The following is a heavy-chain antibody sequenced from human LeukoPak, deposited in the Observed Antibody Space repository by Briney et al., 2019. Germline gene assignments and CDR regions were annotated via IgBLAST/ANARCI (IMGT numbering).Heavy chain of an antibody. D-gene: IGHD3-22*01. CDR2: IWYDGINK. J-gene: IGHJ3*02. V-gene: IGHV3-33*01. CDR3: ARNYDSSGFHVFDI. CDR1: GFTFSRYG. Sequence: GGSLRLSCAASGFTFSRYGMHWVRQAPGKGLEWVAAIWYDGINKYYADSVKGRFTISRDNSKNTLYLQMNSLRAEDTAVYYCARNYDSSGFHVFDIWGQGTMVTVSS.